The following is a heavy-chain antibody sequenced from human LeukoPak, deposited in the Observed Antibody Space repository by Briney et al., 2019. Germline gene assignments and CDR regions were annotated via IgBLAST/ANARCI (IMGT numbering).Heavy chain of an antibody. CDR3: AKDVTYYDFWSGYYTGSYYYYYYMDV. Sequence: GGCLRLSCAASGFTFSNYGMSWVRQAPGKGLQWVSTISNDGGHTYYTDSVKGRFAISRDNSKNTLYLQMNSLRAEDTAVYYCAKDVTYYDFWSGYYTGSYYYYYYMDVWGKGTTVAVSS. J-gene: IGHJ6*03. V-gene: IGHV3-23*01. CDR2: ISNDGGHT. D-gene: IGHD3-3*01. CDR1: GFTFSNYG.